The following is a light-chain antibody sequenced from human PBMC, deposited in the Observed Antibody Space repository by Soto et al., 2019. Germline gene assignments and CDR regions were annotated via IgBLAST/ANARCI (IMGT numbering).Light chain of an antibody. CDR3: QHRAGWPPALT. CDR1: QNISRS. Sequence: IGMTQSPVAVSVSPAERATLSSRPSQNISRSLAWYQQKPGQGPRLLIYNASNRATGIPARFSGSGSGTDFTLTISSLEPEDFAVYFCQHRAGWPPALTFGGGTKVDIK. V-gene: IGKV3-11*01. J-gene: IGKJ4*01. CDR2: NAS.